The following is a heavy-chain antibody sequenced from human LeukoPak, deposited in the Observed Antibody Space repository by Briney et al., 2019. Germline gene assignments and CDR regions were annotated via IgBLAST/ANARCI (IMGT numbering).Heavy chain of an antibody. V-gene: IGHV4-30-2*01. CDR3: ARVTHYYDSSGYHSLRSWYFDL. CDR1: GGSISSGGYS. CDR2: IYHSGST. Sequence: SQTLSLTCAVSGGSISSGGYSWSWIRQPPGKGLEWIGYIYHSGSTYYNPSLKSRVTISVDRSKNQFSLKLSSVTAADTAVYYCARVTHYYDSSGYHSLRSWYFDLWGRGTLVTVSS. D-gene: IGHD3-22*01. J-gene: IGHJ2*01.